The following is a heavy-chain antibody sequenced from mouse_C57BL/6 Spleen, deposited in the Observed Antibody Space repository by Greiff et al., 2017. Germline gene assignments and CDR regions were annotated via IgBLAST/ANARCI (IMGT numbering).Heavy chain of an antibody. CDR3: AREGGTTKVYFGY. V-gene: IGHV1-81*01. CDR2: IYPRSGNT. CDR1: GYTFTSYG. J-gene: IGHJ2*01. D-gene: IGHD2-1*01. Sequence: QVQLQQSGAELARPGASVKLSCKASGYTFTSYGISWVKQRTGQGLEWIGEIYPRSGNTYYNEKFKGKATLTADKSSSTAYMELRSLTSEDSAVFFCAREGGTTKVYFGYWGQGTTLTVSS.